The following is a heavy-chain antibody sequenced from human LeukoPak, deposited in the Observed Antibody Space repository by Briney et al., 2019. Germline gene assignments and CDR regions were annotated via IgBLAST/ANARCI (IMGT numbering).Heavy chain of an antibody. CDR2: IYYSGST. CDR3: ARGSDMTYVWGSYRYTTYFDY. Sequence: SETLPLTCTVSGASISSSTDYWGWIRQPPGKGLEWIGSIYYSGSTYYNPSLKSRVTISVDTSKNQFSLKLSSVTAADTAVYYCARGSDMTYVWGSYRYTTYFDYWGQGTLVTVSS. V-gene: IGHV4-39*07. D-gene: IGHD3-16*02. CDR1: GASISSSTDY. J-gene: IGHJ4*02.